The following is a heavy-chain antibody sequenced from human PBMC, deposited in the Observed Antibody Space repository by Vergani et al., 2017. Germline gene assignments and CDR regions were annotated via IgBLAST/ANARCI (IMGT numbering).Heavy chain of an antibody. CDR3: AREQVTRSSWPLDY. CDR2: INPNSGGT. J-gene: IGHJ4*02. V-gene: IGHV1-2*02. D-gene: IGHD6-13*01. Sequence: QGQLAQSGAEVKKPGSSVKVSCKASGYTFTGYYMHWVRQAPGQGLEWMGWINPNSGGTNYAQKFQGRVTMTRDTSISTAYMELSRLRSDDTAVYYCAREQVTRSSWPLDYWGQGTLVTVSS. CDR1: GYTFTGYY.